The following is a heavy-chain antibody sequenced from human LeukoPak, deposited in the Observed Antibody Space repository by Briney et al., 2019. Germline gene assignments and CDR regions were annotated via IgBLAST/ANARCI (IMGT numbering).Heavy chain of an antibody. Sequence: SVKVSCKASGGSYSTSGFSWVRQAPGQGLEWMGGVIPIYGTPSYAQKFQGRVTITTDESTSTAYMELSSLRSEDTAVYYCARDHWGIVENGYDYFYYDMDVWGQGTTVTVSS. CDR2: VIPIYGTP. V-gene: IGHV1-69*05. D-gene: IGHD7-27*01. CDR1: GGSYSTSG. J-gene: IGHJ6*02. CDR3: ARDHWGIVENGYDYFYYDMDV.